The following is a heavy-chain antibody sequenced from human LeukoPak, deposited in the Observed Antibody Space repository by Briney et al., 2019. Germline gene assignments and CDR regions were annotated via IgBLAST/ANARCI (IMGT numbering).Heavy chain of an antibody. V-gene: IGHV3-7*01. D-gene: IGHD3-10*01. CDR3: ASQSSPQYGSIFPDYFDY. J-gene: IGHJ4*02. Sequence: GGSLRLSCAASGFTFSSYWMSWVRQAPGKGLEWVANIKQDGSEKYYVDSVKGRFTISRDNAENSLYLQMNSLRAEDTAVYYCASQSSPQYGSIFPDYFDYWGQGTLVTVSS. CDR2: IKQDGSEK. CDR1: GFTFSSYW.